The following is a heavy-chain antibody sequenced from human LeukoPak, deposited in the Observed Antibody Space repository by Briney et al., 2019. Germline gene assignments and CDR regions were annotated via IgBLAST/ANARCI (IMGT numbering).Heavy chain of an antibody. V-gene: IGHV3-30*19. D-gene: IGHD5-12*01. CDR1: GFTFSSYG. Sequence: PGGSLRLSCAASGFTFSSYGMRWVRQAPGKGLEWVAVISYDGSNKYYADSVKGRFTISRDNSKNTLYLQMNSLRAEDTAVYYCARDLASAAVYGGYDPSFDYWGQGTLVTVSS. CDR3: ARDLASAAVYGGYDPSFDY. CDR2: ISYDGSNK. J-gene: IGHJ4*02.